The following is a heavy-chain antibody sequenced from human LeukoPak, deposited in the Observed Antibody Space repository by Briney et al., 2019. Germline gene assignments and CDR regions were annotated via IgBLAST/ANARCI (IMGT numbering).Heavy chain of an antibody. V-gene: IGHV1-2*02. CDR3: ARVPRSDTYYDFWSGYLYYFDH. D-gene: IGHD3-3*01. CDR2: INPNSGGT. Sequence: ASVKVSCKASGYTFTGYYMHWVRQAPGQGLEWMGWINPNSGGTNYAQKFQGRVTMTRDTSISTAYMELSRLRSDDTAVYYCARVPRSDTYYDFWSGYLYYFDHWGQGTLVTVSS. CDR1: GYTFTGYY. J-gene: IGHJ4*02.